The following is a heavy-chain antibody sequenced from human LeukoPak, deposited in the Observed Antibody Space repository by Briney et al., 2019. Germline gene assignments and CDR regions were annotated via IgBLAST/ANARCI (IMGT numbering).Heavy chain of an antibody. V-gene: IGHV3-23*01. D-gene: IGHD3-16*01. CDR3: AKWPEGAMDYFDY. CDR1: GFSFSSYA. Sequence: PGGSLRLSCAASGFSFSSYAITWARQPPGKGLEWVSAISGDGTRTYYADSVKGRFTISRDNSKNTLYLEMSSLRVEDTAIYYCAKWPEGAMDYFDYWGQGTLVTVSS. CDR2: ISGDGTRT. J-gene: IGHJ4*02.